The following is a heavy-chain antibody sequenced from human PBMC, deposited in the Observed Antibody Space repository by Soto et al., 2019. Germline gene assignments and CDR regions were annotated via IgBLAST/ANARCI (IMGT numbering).Heavy chain of an antibody. V-gene: IGHV1-2*02. J-gene: IGHJ6*02. CDR2: INPNSGGA. Sequence: QVQLVQSGAEVKKPGASVKVSCKASGHTFTGYYMHWVRQAPGQGLEWMGWINPNSGGANFAQKFQGRVTITADKSTSTAYMELSSLRSEDTAVYYCARDRYYDFWSGPMDVWGQGTTVTVSS. CDR1: GHTFTGYY. D-gene: IGHD3-3*01. CDR3: ARDRYYDFWSGPMDV.